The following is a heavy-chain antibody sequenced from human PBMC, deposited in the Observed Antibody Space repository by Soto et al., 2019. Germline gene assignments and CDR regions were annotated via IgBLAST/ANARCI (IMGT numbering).Heavy chain of an antibody. D-gene: IGHD2-15*01. CDR2: ISRSGSTI. CDR1: GLTFSSYE. CDR3: ARDGRIGRPDWYFDL. J-gene: IGHJ2*01. V-gene: IGHV3-48*03. Sequence: EVQLVESGGGLVQPGGSLRLSCAASGLTFSSYEMNWVRQAPGKGLEWVSYISRSGSTIYYADSVKARVTISRDNAKNSLYLQVNSLRAEDTAVYYWARDGRIGRPDWYFDLWGRGTLVVVSS.